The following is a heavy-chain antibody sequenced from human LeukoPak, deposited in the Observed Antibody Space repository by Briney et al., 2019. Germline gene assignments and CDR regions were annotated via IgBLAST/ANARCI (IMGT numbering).Heavy chain of an antibody. CDR2: IRDDGGEI. V-gene: IGHV3-7*01. CDR3: ARDKTRGSYYGSIFDS. Sequence: GGSLRLSCEASGFTFSSYWMSWVRQAPGKGLEWVADIRDDGGEIYYVDSVKGRFTISRDNAKSSLFLQMNSLRAEDAAVYYCARDKTRGSYYGSIFDSWGQGTLVTVSS. D-gene: IGHD1-26*01. CDR1: GFTFSSYW. J-gene: IGHJ4*02.